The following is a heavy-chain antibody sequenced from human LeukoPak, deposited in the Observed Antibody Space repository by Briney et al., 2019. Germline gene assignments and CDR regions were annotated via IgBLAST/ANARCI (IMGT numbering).Heavy chain of an antibody. Sequence: GGSLRLSCAASGFTFSSYSMSWVRQAPGKGLEWVSSISSNSSYIYYADSVKGRFTISRDNAKNSLYLQMNSLRAEDTAVYYCARDRDGDYTFDYGAQGTLFTVSS. D-gene: IGHD4-17*01. J-gene: IGHJ4*02. V-gene: IGHV3-21*01. CDR1: GFTFSSYS. CDR3: ARDRDGDYTFDY. CDR2: ISSNSSYI.